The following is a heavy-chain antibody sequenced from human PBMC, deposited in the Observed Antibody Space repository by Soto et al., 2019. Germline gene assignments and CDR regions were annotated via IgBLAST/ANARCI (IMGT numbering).Heavy chain of an antibody. J-gene: IGHJ4*02. CDR2: ISGSGGRT. CDR3: AKDWGRPEGYFDY. CDR1: GFTFSSYA. D-gene: IGHD3-16*01. V-gene: IGHV3-23*01. Sequence: EVQLLESGGGLVQPGGSLRLSCAASGFTFSSYAMSWVRQAPRKGLEWVSAISGSGGRTYYADSVKGRFTISRDNSKNTLYLQMNSLRAEDTAVYYCAKDWGRPEGYFDYWGQGTLVTVSS.